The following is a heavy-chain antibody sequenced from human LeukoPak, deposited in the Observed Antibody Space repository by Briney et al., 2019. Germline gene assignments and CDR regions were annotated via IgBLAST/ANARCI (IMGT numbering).Heavy chain of an antibody. CDR2: ISSSSSYM. J-gene: IGHJ4*02. Sequence: GGSLRLSCTASGFTFGDYAMSWFRQAPGKGLEWVSSISSSSSYMYYADSMKGRFTISRDNAKNSLYLQMNSLRAEDTAMYYCARVRNIWSFLDSWGQGTLVTVSS. V-gene: IGHV3-21*01. CDR1: GFTFGDYA. CDR3: ARVRNIWSFLDS. D-gene: IGHD6-13*01.